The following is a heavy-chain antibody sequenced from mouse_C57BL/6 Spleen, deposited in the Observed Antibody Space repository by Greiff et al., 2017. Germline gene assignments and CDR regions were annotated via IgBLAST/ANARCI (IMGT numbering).Heavy chain of an antibody. Sequence: VQLQQSGAELAKPGASVKLFCKASGYTFTSYWMHWVKQRPGQGLEWIGYINPSSGYTNYNQKFKDKATLTADKSSSTAYMQLSSLTYEDSAVYYCARSWNLHWYFDVWGTGTTVTVSS. CDR1: GYTFTSYW. CDR2: INPSSGYT. J-gene: IGHJ1*03. V-gene: IGHV1-7*01. CDR3: ARSWNLHWYFDV.